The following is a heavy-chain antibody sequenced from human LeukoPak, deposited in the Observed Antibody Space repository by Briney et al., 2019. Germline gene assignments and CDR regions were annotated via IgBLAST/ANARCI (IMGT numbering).Heavy chain of an antibody. CDR3: AKGAEGLVITHRDY. CDR2: ISGSGGST. CDR1: GFTFSSYA. V-gene: IGHV3-23*01. Sequence: GGSLRLSCAASGFTFSSYAMSWVRQAPGKGLEWVSSISGSGGSTYYADSVKGRFTISRDNSKNTLYLQMNSLRAEDTAVYYCAKGAEGLVITHRDYWGQGTLVTVSS. D-gene: IGHD3/OR15-3a*01. J-gene: IGHJ4*02.